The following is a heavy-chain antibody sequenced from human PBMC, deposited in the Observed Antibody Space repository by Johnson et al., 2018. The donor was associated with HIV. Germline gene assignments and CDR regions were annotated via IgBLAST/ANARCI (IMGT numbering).Heavy chain of an antibody. CDR2: IGTAGDT. Sequence: VQLVESGGGLVQPGGSLRLSCAASGFTFSRYDMHWVRQVAGKGMEWVSAIGTAGDTYYPGSVKGRFTISRDNLKNTVYLQMNSRRAEDTAVYYCARAINYYDSSGYYPDALDIWGQGTMVTVSS. V-gene: IGHV3-13*01. J-gene: IGHJ3*02. CDR3: ARAINYYDSSGYYPDALDI. CDR1: GFTFSRYD. D-gene: IGHD3-22*01.